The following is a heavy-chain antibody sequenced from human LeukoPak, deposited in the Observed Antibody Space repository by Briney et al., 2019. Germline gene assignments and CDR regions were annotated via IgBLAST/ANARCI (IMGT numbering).Heavy chain of an antibody. CDR2: ISGSGDNT. D-gene: IGHD2-2*01. Sequence: QPGGSLRLSCAASGFTFTNYAMTWVRQAPGKGLEWGSGISGSGDNTYYADSVKGRFTISRDNFKNMVFLQMNSLRAEDTAVYYCAKDRSAVPAASNYWGQGTLVTVSS. J-gene: IGHJ4*02. CDR1: GFTFTNYA. V-gene: IGHV3-23*01. CDR3: AKDRSAVPAASNY.